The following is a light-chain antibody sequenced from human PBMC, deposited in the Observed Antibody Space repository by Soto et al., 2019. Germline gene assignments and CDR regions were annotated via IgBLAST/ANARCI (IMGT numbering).Light chain of an antibody. CDR3: QQYKNWPIT. V-gene: IGKV3D-15*01. Sequence: EIVMTQSPATLSVSPGERATLSCRASRSVSSNLAWYQQKPGQAPRLLIYGASTMATGIPARFRGSGSGTEFTLTISSLQSEDFEVYYCQQYKNWPITFGQGTRLEIK. CDR2: GAS. J-gene: IGKJ5*01. CDR1: RSVSSN.